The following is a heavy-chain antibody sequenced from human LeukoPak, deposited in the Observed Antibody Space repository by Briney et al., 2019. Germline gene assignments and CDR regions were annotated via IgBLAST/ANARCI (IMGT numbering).Heavy chain of an antibody. CDR1: GFTFSSYE. D-gene: IGHD5/OR15-5a*01. Sequence: GGSLRLSCVASGFTFSSYEMNWVRQAPGKGLEWVSYISSSGTTKYYADSVKGRFTISRDNAKNSLYLQMNSLRAEDTAVYYCARSSVYAYYFDYWGRGTLVTVSS. CDR2: ISSSGTTK. V-gene: IGHV3-48*03. CDR3: ARSSVYAYYFDY. J-gene: IGHJ4*02.